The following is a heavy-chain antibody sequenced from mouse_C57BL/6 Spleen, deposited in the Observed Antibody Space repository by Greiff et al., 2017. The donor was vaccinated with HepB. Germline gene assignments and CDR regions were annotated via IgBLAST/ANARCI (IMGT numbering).Heavy chain of an antibody. J-gene: IGHJ3*01. CDR3: ARCDGYYVGWFAY. Sequence: QVHVKQPGAELVKPGASVKMSCKASGYTFTSYWITWVKQRPGQGLEWIGDIYPGSGSTNYNEKFKSKATLTVDTSSSTAYMQLSSLTSEDSAVYYCARCDGYYVGWFAYWGQGTLVTVSA. D-gene: IGHD2-3*01. V-gene: IGHV1-55*01. CDR2: IYPGSGST. CDR1: GYTFTSYW.